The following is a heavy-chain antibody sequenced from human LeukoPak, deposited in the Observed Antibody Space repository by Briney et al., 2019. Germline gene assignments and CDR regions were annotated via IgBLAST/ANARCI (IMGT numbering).Heavy chain of an antibody. CDR2: ISPNSGGT. CDR1: GYTFTVCY. J-gene: IGHJ3*02. CDR3: ARDRGHPAAFDI. V-gene: IGHV1-2*02. Sequence: GASVKVSCKASGYTFTVCYMHWVRQAPGQGLEWMGWISPNSGGTKYAQRFQGRVTMTRDTSISTAYMELSRLTSDDTAVYYCARDRGHPAAFDIWGQGTMVTVSS. D-gene: IGHD3-10*01.